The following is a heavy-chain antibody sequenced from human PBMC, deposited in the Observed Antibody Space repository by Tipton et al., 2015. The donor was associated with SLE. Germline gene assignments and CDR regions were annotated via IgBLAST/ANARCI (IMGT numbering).Heavy chain of an antibody. V-gene: IGHV4-38-2*01. D-gene: IGHD3-3*01. CDR2: IYHSGST. Sequence: TLSLTCAVSGYSISSGYYWGWIRQPPGKGLEWIGSIYHSGSTYYNPSLKSRVTISVDTSKNQFSLKLSSVTAADTAVYYCARVVDFWVSDWYFDLWGRGTLVTVSS. CDR3: ARVVDFWVSDWYFDL. CDR1: GYSISSGYY. J-gene: IGHJ2*01.